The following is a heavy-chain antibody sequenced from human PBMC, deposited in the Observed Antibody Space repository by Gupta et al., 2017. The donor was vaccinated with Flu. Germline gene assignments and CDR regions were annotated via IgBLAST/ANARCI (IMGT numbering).Heavy chain of an antibody. J-gene: IGHJ3*02. CDR2: INPSGGGT. V-gene: IGHV1-46*03. D-gene: IGHD3-10*01. CDR3: ARDGESATTHAFDI. Sequence: RQAPGQGLEWMGIINPSGGGTSYAQTFLDRVTMTRDTSTSTVYMELSSLRSEDTAVYYCARDGESATTHAFDIWAKGQCSPSLQ.